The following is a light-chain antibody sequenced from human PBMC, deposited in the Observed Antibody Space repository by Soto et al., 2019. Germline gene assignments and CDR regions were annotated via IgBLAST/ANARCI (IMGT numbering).Light chain of an antibody. Sequence: DIQMTRSPSSLSASVGDRISITCQASEDIRNYLNWYQQKPGKAPKLLIYDASNLKTGVPSRFSGSGSETDFTFTISSLQPEDIATYYCQQYNNFPLTFGGGTKVEIK. CDR1: EDIRNY. V-gene: IGKV1-33*01. J-gene: IGKJ4*01. CDR3: QQYNNFPLT. CDR2: DAS.